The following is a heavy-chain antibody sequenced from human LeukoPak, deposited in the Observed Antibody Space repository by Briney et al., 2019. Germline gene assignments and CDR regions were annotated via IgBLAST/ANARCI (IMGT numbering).Heavy chain of an antibody. D-gene: IGHD3-22*01. CDR1: GGSISNSSYY. CDR2: IYYSGST. CDR3: ARYDSSSGYDAFDI. Sequence: PSETLSLTCTVSGGSISNSSYYWGWIRQPPGKGLEWIGSIYYSGSTYYNPSLKSRVTISVDTSKNQFSLKLSSVTAADTAVYYCARYDSSSGYDAFDIWGQGTMVTVSS. V-gene: IGHV4-39*01. J-gene: IGHJ3*02.